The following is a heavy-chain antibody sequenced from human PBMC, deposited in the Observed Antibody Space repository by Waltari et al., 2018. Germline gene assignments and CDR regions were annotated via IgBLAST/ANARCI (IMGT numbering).Heavy chain of an antibody. CDR2: ITSDGRKT. V-gene: IGHV3-74*01. CDR3: ASHRPGGYGMDV. CDR1: GFTFSTYW. Sequence: VQLVESGGGLVQPGGSLRLSCEASGFTFSTYWVCWVRQVPGKGRVWVATITSDGRKTSYADSVNGRFTISRDNAKNTLYLQTNSLRAEDTAVYYCASHRPGGYGMDVWGHGTTVTVSS. D-gene: IGHD2-15*01. J-gene: IGHJ6*02.